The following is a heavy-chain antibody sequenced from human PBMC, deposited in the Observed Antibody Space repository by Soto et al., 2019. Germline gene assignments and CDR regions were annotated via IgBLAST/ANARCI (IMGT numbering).Heavy chain of an antibody. J-gene: IGHJ4*02. CDR1: GGSISSADYY. Sequence: SETLSLTCTVSGGSISSADYYWSWIRQPPGKGLEWTGYIYYSGTTYYNPSLKSRVSISDDTSKNQFSLQLSSVTAADTAVYFCARLVPTTIHDSWGQGVLVTAPQ. CDR2: IYYSGTT. V-gene: IGHV4-30-4*01. D-gene: IGHD1-26*01. CDR3: ARLVPTTIHDS.